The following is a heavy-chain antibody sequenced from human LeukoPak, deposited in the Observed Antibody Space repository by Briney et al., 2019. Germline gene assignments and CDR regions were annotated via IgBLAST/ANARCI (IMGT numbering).Heavy chain of an antibody. CDR1: CGSISSYY. V-gene: IGHV4-59*01. CDR2: IYYSGST. CDR3: ARVELLGSSGWPFDY. D-gene: IGHD6-19*01. Sequence: SETLSLTCTASCGSISSYYWSWLRQPPGKGLDWIGYIYYSGSTNYNPSLKSRVTISVDTSKNQFSLKLSSVTAADTAVYYCARVELLGSSGWPFDYWGQGTLVTVSS. J-gene: IGHJ4*02.